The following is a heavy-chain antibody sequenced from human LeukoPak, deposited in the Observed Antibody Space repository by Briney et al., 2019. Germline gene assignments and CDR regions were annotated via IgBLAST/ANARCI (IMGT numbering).Heavy chain of an antibody. J-gene: IGHJ4*02. CDR2: IKQDGSDK. CDR3: AKVPGDY. V-gene: IGHV3-7*01. Sequence: GGSLRLSCAASGFTFTTHWMSWVRQAPGKGLEWVANIKQDGSDKHYVESVKGRFTISRDNAKSSLYLQMNSLRAEDTAVYYCAKVPGDYWGQGTLVTVSS. CDR1: GFTFTTHW.